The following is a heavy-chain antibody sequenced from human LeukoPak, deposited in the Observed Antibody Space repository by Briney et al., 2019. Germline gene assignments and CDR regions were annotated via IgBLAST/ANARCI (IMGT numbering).Heavy chain of an antibody. CDR3: AKGGYYDLDAFDI. CDR1: GFTFSSYE. CDR2: ISSSGSTI. D-gene: IGHD1-26*01. Sequence: GGSLRLSCAASGFTFSSYEMNWVRQAPGEGLEWVSYISSSGSTIYYADSVKGRFTISRDNAKNSLYLQMNSLRAEDTALYYCAKGGYYDLDAFDIWGQGTMVTVSS. J-gene: IGHJ3*02. V-gene: IGHV3-48*03.